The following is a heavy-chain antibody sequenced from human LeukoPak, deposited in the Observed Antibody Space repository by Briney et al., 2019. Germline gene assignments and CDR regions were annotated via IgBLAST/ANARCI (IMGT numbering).Heavy chain of an antibody. V-gene: IGHV4-39*07. CDR2: IYYSGST. J-gene: IGHJ1*01. CDR3: ARTSVPYYYDSSGYYGYFQH. D-gene: IGHD3-22*01. CDR1: GGSISSSSYY. Sequence: SETLSLTCTVSGGSISSSSYYWGWIRQPPGKGLEWIGSIYYSGSTYYNPSLKSRVTISVDTSKNQFSLKLSSVTAADTAVYYCARTSVPYYYDSSGYYGYFQHWGQGTLVTVSS.